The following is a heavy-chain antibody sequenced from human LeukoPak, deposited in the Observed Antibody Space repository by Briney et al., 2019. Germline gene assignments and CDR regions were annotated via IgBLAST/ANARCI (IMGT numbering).Heavy chain of an antibody. CDR1: GGSISSGGYY. Sequence: SETLSLTCTASGGSISSGGYYWSWIRQHPGKGLEWIGEINHSGSTNYNPSLKSRVTISVDTSKSQFSLKLSSVTAADTAVYYCARGLSAIVHWGQGTLVTVSS. V-gene: IGHV4-39*07. J-gene: IGHJ4*02. CDR2: INHSGST. D-gene: IGHD2-21*02. CDR3: ARGLSAIVH.